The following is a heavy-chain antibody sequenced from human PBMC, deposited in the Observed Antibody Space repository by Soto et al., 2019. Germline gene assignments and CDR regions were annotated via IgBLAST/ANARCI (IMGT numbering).Heavy chain of an antibody. CDR1: GFTFSDYY. J-gene: IGHJ4*02. CDR3: ARDHHRYSGYEYVDY. D-gene: IGHD5-12*01. V-gene: IGHV3-11*05. CDR2: ISSSSSYT. Sequence: GGSLRLSCAASGFTFSDYYMSWIRQAPGKGLEWVSYISSSSSYTNYADSVKGRFTISRDNAKNSLYLQMNSLRAEDTAVYYCARDHHRYSGYEYVDYWGQGTLVTVSS.